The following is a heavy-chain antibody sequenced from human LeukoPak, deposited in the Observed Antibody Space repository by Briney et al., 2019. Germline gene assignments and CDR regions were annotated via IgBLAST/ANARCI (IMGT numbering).Heavy chain of an antibody. Sequence: PGGSLRLSCAASRFTFSRYCMQWVRQAPGKGLEWVASIRYDGRNKYYADSVKGRFTISRDNSKNTLFLQMNSLRAEDTAVYYCGKIEVVEFDNWGQGTLVTVSS. CDR1: RFTFSRYC. CDR2: IRYDGRNK. CDR3: GKIEVVEFDN. D-gene: IGHD2-2*01. V-gene: IGHV3-30*02. J-gene: IGHJ4*02.